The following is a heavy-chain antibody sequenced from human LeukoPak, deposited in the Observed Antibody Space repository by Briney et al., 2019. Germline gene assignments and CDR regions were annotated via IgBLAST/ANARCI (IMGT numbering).Heavy chain of an antibody. Sequence: SQTLSLTCTVSGGSISIGGYYWSWIRQHPGKGLEWIGYIYYSGSTYYNPSLKSRVTISVDTSKNQFSLKLSSVTAADTAVYYCARVSAITIFGVVPPPAYFDYWGQGTLVTVSS. D-gene: IGHD3-3*01. CDR3: ARVSAITIFGVVPPPAYFDY. V-gene: IGHV4-31*03. CDR2: IYYSGST. J-gene: IGHJ4*02. CDR1: GGSISIGGYY.